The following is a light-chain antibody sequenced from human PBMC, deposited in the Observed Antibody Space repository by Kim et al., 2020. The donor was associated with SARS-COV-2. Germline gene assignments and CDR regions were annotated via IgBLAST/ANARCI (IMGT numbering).Light chain of an antibody. Sequence: EIVMTQSPATLSVSPGERATLSCRASQSVSNNLAWYQQKPGQAPRLLIYRASTRATGIPARFSGSGSGTEFTLTISSLQSEDSAVYYCQQYNNWPPWTFGQGTKVDIK. CDR1: QSVSNN. V-gene: IGKV3-15*01. CDR2: RAS. CDR3: QQYNNWPPWT. J-gene: IGKJ1*01.